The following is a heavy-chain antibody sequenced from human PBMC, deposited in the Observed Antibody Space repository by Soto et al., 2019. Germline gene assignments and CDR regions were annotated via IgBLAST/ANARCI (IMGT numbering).Heavy chain of an antibody. Sequence: SETLSLTCAVYGGSFSGYYWSWIRQPPGKGLEWIGEINHSGSTNYNPSLKSRVTISVDTSKNQFSLKLSSVTAADTAVYYCARGGWYSYGSVYFDYWGQGTLVTSPQ. CDR1: GGSFSGYY. D-gene: IGHD5-18*01. CDR3: ARGGWYSYGSVYFDY. J-gene: IGHJ4*02. CDR2: INHSGST. V-gene: IGHV4-34*01.